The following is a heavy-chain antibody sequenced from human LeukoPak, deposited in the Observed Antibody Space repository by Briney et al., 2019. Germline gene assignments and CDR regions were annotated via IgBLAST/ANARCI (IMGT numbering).Heavy chain of an antibody. V-gene: IGHV4-59*11. CDR1: DDSITMHT. J-gene: IGHJ6*03. CDR3: ARGRVSSSTWYSTYYYYFYMDV. Sequence: SQTLSPTCSVSDDSITMHTWTWSRRPPREGLWCILYVAHTGGTPFTPSLNGRVSICRDTTKILFSMRLRSVTAADTAVYFCARGRVSSSTWYSTYYYYFYMDVWGKGTTVTVSS. D-gene: IGHD1-1*01. CDR2: VAHTGGT.